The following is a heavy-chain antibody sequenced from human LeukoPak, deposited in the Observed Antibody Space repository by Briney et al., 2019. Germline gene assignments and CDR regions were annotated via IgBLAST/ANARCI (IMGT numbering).Heavy chain of an antibody. CDR3: ARGLSGGGDY. CDR2: ISSSSSYI. V-gene: IGHV3-21*01. Sequence: PGGSLRLSCAASGFTFSSYSTNWVRQAPGKGLEWVSSISSSSSYIYYADSVKGRFTISRNNAKNSLYLQMNSLRAEDTAVYYCARGLSGGGDYWGQGTLVTVSS. D-gene: IGHD6-25*01. J-gene: IGHJ4*02. CDR1: GFTFSSYS.